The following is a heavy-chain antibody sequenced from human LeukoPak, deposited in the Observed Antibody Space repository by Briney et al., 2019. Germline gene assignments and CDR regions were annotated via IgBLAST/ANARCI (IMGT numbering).Heavy chain of an antibody. CDR3: ARDSGYGSDY. V-gene: IGHV1-2*02. J-gene: IGHJ4*02. CDR2: INPNSGGT. D-gene: IGHD3-10*01. CDR1: GYTFTGYY. Sequence: ASVNVSCKTSGYTFTGYYMNWVRQAPGQGLEWMGWINPNSGGTNYAQKFQGRVTMTRDTSISTAYMELSRLRSDDTAVYYCARDSGYGSDYWGQGTLVTVSS.